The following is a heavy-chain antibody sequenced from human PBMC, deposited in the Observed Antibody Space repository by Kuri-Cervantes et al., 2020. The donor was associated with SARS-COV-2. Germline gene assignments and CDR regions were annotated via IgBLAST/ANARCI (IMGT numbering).Heavy chain of an antibody. D-gene: IGHD1-1*01. J-gene: IGHJ4*02. CDR2: ISGSGGST. V-gene: IGHV3-23*01. CDR1: GFTFSSYA. Sequence: GESLKISCAASGFTFSSYAMSWVRQAPGKGLEWVSAISGSGGSTYYAGSVKGRFTLSRDNAKNMLFLQMNSLRAEDTAVYYCVRDGDHWNFDYWGQGTLVTVSS. CDR3: VRDGDHWNFDY.